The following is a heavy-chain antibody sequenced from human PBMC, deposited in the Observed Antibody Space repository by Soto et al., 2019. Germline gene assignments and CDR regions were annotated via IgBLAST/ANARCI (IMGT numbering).Heavy chain of an antibody. V-gene: IGHV3-73*01. Sequence: PGVSLRLAFSASGFPFSGSAMHWVRQASGKGLEWVGRIRSKANSYATAYAASVKGRFTISRDDSKNTAYLQMNSLKTEDTAVYYCTRHEGVPSGYYYGMDVWGQGTKVTVSS. J-gene: IGHJ6*02. CDR1: GFPFSGSA. CDR2: IRSKANSYAT. CDR3: TRHEGVPSGYYYGMDV.